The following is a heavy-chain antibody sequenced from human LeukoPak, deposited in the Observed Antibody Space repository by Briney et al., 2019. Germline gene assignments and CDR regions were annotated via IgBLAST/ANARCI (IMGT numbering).Heavy chain of an antibody. V-gene: IGHV3-33*01. CDR1: GFTFSSYG. CDR3: ARDLWGATFSYDY. CDR2: IWYDGSNK. D-gene: IGHD1-26*01. J-gene: IGHJ4*02. Sequence: PGGSLRLSCAASGFTFSSYGMHWFRQAPGKGLEWVAVIWYDGSNKYYADSVKGRFTISRDNAKNSLYLQMNSLRAEDTAVYYCARDLWGATFSYDYWGQGTLVTVSS.